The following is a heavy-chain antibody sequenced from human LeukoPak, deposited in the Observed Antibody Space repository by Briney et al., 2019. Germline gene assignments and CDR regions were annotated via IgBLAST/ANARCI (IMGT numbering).Heavy chain of an antibody. Sequence: PGGSLRLSCAASGFTFSSYAMSWVRQAPGKGLEWVSAISGSGGSTYYADSVKGRFTISRDNSKNTLYLQMNSLRAEDTAVYYCAKDRGYTSGHEVFEFRGQGTLVTVSS. D-gene: IGHD5-18*01. V-gene: IGHV3-23*01. CDR3: AKDRGYTSGHEVFEF. CDR2: ISGSGGST. J-gene: IGHJ4*02. CDR1: GFTFSSYA.